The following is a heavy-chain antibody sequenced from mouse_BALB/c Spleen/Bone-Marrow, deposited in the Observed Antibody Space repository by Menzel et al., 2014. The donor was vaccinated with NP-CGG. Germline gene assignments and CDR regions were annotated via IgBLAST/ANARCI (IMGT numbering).Heavy chain of an antibody. J-gene: IGHJ2*01. CDR2: IDPANGNT. CDR1: GFNIXDTY. V-gene: IGHV14-3*02. Sequence: VQLKQSGAELVKPGASVKLSCTASGFNIXDTYMHWVKQRPEQGLEWIGRIDPANGNTKYDPKFQGKATITADTSSNTAYQQFSSLTSEDTAVYYCASYVYGYYFDYWGQGTTLTVSS. D-gene: IGHD2-2*01. CDR3: ASYVYGYYFDY.